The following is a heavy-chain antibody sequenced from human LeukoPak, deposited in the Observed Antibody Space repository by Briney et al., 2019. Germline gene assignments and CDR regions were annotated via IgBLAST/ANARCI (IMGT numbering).Heavy chain of an antibody. CDR3: ARRAGEYCSSTSCYTGYYYYYYMDV. D-gene: IGHD2-2*02. Sequence: SETLSLTCAVYGGSFSGYYCSWLRQPPGKGLEWIGEINHSGSTNYNPSLKSRVTISVDTSKNQFSLKLSSVTAADTAVYYCARRAGEYCSSTSCYTGYYYYYYMDVWGKGTTVTVSS. J-gene: IGHJ6*03. CDR2: INHSGST. CDR1: GGSFSGYY. V-gene: IGHV4-34*01.